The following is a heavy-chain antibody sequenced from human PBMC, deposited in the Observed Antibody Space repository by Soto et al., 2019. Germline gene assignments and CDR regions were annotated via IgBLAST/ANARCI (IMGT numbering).Heavy chain of an antibody. CDR1: GITVKSNY. J-gene: IGHJ5*02. Sequence: EVQLVESGGGLVQPGGSLRLSCAASGITVKSNYMNWVRQAPGKGLEWVSIIYSGGSTYYADSVKGRFTIARHDSKDTVYLQMSSLRSVVTATYYCARGVFGQTGSWCKGTLVILSS. V-gene: IGHV3-53*04. D-gene: IGHD2-8*01. CDR3: ARGVFGQTGS. CDR2: IYSGGST.